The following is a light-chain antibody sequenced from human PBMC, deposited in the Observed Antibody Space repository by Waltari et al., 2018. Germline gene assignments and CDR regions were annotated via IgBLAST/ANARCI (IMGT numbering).Light chain of an antibody. Sequence: VVLTQSPLSLPVTLGQPASISCSSNQRLVYSDGNIYLNWFHQRPGQSPRRLIYKISNRDSGVPDGFGGSGSGTDFTLKISRVEAEDVGIYYCMHGGHWPYTFGQGTKLEIK. CDR2: KIS. CDR3: MHGGHWPYT. J-gene: IGKJ2*01. CDR1: QRLVYSDGNIY. V-gene: IGKV2-30*01.